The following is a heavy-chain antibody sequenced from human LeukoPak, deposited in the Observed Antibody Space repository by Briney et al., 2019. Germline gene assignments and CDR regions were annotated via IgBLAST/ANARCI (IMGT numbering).Heavy chain of an antibody. D-gene: IGHD3-3*01. Sequence: ASVKVSCKASGYTFTGYYMHWVRQAPGQGLEWMGWINPNSGGTNYAQKFQGRVTMTRDTSISTAYMELSSLRSDDTAVYYCARGERDDFWSGYSPLFDYWGQGTLVTVSS. CDR1: GYTFTGYY. J-gene: IGHJ4*02. CDR2: INPNSGGT. V-gene: IGHV1-2*02. CDR3: ARGERDDFWSGYSPLFDY.